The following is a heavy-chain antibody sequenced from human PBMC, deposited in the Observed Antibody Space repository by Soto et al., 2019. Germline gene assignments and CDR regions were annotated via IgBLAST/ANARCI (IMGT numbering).Heavy chain of an antibody. Sequence: VQLVECGGGLVQPGGSLRLSCAASGFSVSGTYMSWVRQAPGKGLEWVSVIYSGGSTYYADSVQGRFTISRDNSNNTVFLQMNSLRAEDTAVYYCTRGAYAPRYWFDPWGQGTLVTVSS. CDR1: GFSVSGTY. D-gene: IGHD2-21*01. CDR2: IYSGGST. CDR3: TRGAYAPRYWFDP. J-gene: IGHJ5*02. V-gene: IGHV3-66*01.